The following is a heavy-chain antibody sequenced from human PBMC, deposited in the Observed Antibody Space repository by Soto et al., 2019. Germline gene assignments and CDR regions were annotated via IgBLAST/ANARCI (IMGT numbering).Heavy chain of an antibody. Sequence: GASVKVSCKASGYTFTSDYMHWVRQAPGQGLEWMGIINPSGGSTSYAQKFQGRVTMTRDTSTSTVYMELSSLRSEDTAVYYCARVPDSMRPRKPWAQCDFWGQGTRVTVSS. CDR2: INPSGGST. D-gene: IGHD3-22*01. CDR3: ARVPDSMRPRKPWAQCDF. V-gene: IGHV1-46*01. CDR1: GYTFTSDY. J-gene: IGHJ4*02.